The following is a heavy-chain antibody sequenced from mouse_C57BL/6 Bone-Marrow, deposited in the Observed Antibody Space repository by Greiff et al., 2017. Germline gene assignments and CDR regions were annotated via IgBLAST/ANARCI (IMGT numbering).Heavy chain of an antibody. CDR2: IDPSDSYT. Sequence: QVQLQQPGAELVMPGASVKLSCKASGYTFTSYWMHWVKQRPGQGLEWIGEIDPSDSYTNYNQKFKGKSTLTVDKSSSTAYMQLSSLTSEDSAVYYCAICWNYGSSYGYFDVWGTGTTVTVSS. CDR1: GYTFTSYW. CDR3: AICWNYGSSYGYFDV. V-gene: IGHV1-69*01. J-gene: IGHJ1*03. D-gene: IGHD1-1*01.